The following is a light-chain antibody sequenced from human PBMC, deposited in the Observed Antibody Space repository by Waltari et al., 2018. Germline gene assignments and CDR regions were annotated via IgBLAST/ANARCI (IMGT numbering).Light chain of an antibody. Sequence: QTVLTQPPSVSGTPGQRVTISCSGSSFNIGGNYVYWFQQLPGTAPKLLIYRNDERPSGVPYRISGSKSGTSASLAISGLRSEDEAHYYCAAWDDSLSASLFGGGTKLTVL. CDR2: RND. CDR3: AAWDDSLSASL. V-gene: IGLV1-47*01. J-gene: IGLJ3*02. CDR1: SFNIGGNY.